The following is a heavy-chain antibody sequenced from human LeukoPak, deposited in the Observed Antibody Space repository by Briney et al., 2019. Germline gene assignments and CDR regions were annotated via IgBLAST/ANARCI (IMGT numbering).Heavy chain of an antibody. J-gene: IGHJ4*02. CDR3: ARDGTSCYYGGDCYDPPKFDY. CDR1: GFTFSSYW. Sequence: GGSLRLSCAASGFTFSSYWMHWVRQAPGKGLVWVSRINSDGSSTSYADSVKGRFTISRDNAKNTLYLQMNSLRAEDTAVYYCARDGTSCYYGGDCYDPPKFDYWGQGTLVTVSS. CDR2: INSDGSST. D-gene: IGHD2-21*02. V-gene: IGHV3-74*01.